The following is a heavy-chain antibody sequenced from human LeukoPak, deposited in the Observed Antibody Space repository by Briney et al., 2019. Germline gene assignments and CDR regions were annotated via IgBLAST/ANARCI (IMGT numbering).Heavy chain of an antibody. V-gene: IGHV3-21*01. CDR1: GFRFSTYK. CDR2: ITSSGDYL. D-gene: IGHD3-22*01. J-gene: IGHJ4*02. Sequence: GGSLRLSCLASGFRFSTYKMNWVRQAPGEGLEWVSSITSSGDYLYYADSVKGRFTISRDNAKNSLYLQMNSLRTEGTAVYYCARVLIYYYDSSAHTYYFDYWGQGTLVTVSS. CDR3: ARVLIYYYDSSAHTYYFDY.